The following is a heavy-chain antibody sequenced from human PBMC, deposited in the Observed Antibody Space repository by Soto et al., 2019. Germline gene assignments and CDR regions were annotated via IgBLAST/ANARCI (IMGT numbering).Heavy chain of an antibody. J-gene: IGHJ6*02. CDR3: ARDPYYYGSGSASTGMDV. D-gene: IGHD3-10*01. Sequence: PSETLSLTCTVSGGSISSGGYYWSWIRQHPGKGLEWIGYIYCSGSTYYNPSLKSRVTISVDTSKNQFSLKLSSVTAADTAVYYCARDPYYYGSGSASTGMDVWGQGTTVTV. V-gene: IGHV4-31*03. CDR2: IYCSGST. CDR1: GGSISSGGYY.